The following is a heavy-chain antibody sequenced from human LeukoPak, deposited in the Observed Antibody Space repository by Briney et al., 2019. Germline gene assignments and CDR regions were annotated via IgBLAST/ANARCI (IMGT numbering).Heavy chain of an antibody. J-gene: IGHJ6*03. D-gene: IGHD1-1*01. CDR3: ARGPPRGKYYYMDV. Sequence: GGSLRLSCAASGFNFRSFDMHWVRQPTGQGLDWVSTIGTASDTYYPGSVEGRFTLSRDNAKNSLYLQMNSLSAGDTAVYYCARGPPRGKYYYMDVWGKGTTVTVSS. CDR2: IGTASDT. CDR1: GFNFRSFD. V-gene: IGHV3-13*01.